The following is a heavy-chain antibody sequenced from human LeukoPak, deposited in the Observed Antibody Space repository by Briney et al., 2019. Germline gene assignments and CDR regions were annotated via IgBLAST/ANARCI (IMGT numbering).Heavy chain of an antibody. CDR1: GGSFSGYY. D-gene: IGHD2-2*02. Sequence: SETLSHTCAVYGGSFSGYYWSLIRQPPGKGLEWIGESKQSGSTNYNPSLKSRVTISVDTSKNQFSLKLSSVTAADTAVYYCARMGHVLYFSSTSCYSVAFDIWGQGTMVTVSS. J-gene: IGHJ3*02. V-gene: IGHV4-34*01. CDR2: SKQSGST. CDR3: ARMGHVLYFSSTSCYSVAFDI.